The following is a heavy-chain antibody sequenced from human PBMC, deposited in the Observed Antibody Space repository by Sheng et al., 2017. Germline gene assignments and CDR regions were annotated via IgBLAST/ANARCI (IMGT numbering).Heavy chain of an antibody. V-gene: IGHV4-34*01. D-gene: IGHD2-8*01. CDR1: GGSFSGYY. CDR3: ASRRCSPYGYCTNGVKMKYFQH. CDR2: INHSGST. Sequence: QVQLQQWGAGLLKPSETLSLTCAVYGGSFSGYYWSWIRQPPGKGLEWIGEINHSGSTNYNPSLKSRVTISVDTSKNQFSLKLSSVTAADTAVYYCASRRCSPYGYCTNGVKMKYFQHWGQGTLVTVSS. J-gene: IGHJ1*01.